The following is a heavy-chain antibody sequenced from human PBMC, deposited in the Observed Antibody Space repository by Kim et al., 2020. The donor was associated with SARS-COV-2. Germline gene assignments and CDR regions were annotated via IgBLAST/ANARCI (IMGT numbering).Heavy chain of an antibody. CDR2: IKSKTDGGTT. CDR3: TTGYSGYDYETDTDY. D-gene: IGHD5-12*01. CDR1: GFTFSNAW. V-gene: IGHV3-15*01. Sequence: GGSLRLSCAASGFTFSNAWMSWVRQAPGKGLEWVGRIKSKTDGGTTDYAAPVKGRFTISRDDSKNTLYLQMNSLKTEDTAVYYCTTGYSGYDYETDTDYWGQGTLVTVSS. J-gene: IGHJ4*02.